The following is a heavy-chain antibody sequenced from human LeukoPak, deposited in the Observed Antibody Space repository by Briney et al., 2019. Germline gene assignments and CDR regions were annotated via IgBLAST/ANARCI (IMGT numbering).Heavy chain of an antibody. V-gene: IGHV4-34*01. CDR1: GGSFSGYY. CDR3: ARVSSSFRSYYYYGMDV. Sequence: SETLSLTCAVYGGSFSGYYWSWIRQPPGKGLEWIGEINHSGSTNYNPSLKSRVTISVDTSKNQFSLKLSSVTAADMAVYYCARVSSSFRSYYYYGMDVWGQGTTVTVSS. J-gene: IGHJ6*02. D-gene: IGHD6-13*01. CDR2: INHSGST.